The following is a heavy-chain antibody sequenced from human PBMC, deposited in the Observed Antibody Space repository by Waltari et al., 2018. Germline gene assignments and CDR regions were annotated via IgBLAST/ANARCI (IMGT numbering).Heavy chain of an antibody. Sequence: QVQLVQSGAEVKKPGASVKVSCKASGYTFTSYDINWVRQATGQGLEWMGWMNPNSGNTGYAQKFQGRVTMTRNTSISTAYMELSSLRSEDPAVYYCARASTGYSSSWYGVDYWGQGTLVTVSS. V-gene: IGHV1-8*01. J-gene: IGHJ4*02. D-gene: IGHD6-13*01. CDR3: ARASTGYSSSWYGVDY. CDR1: GYTFTSYD. CDR2: MNPNSGNT.